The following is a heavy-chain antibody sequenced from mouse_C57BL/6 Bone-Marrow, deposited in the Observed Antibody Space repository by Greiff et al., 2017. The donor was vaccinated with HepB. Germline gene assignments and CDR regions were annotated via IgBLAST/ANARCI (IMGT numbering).Heavy chain of an antibody. CDR3: ARGAYSPWYFDV. J-gene: IGHJ1*03. D-gene: IGHD2-10*01. Sequence: VQLQESGPELVKPGASVKISCKASGYSFTSYYIHWVKQRPGQGLEWIGWIYPGSGNTKYNEKFKGKATLTADTSSSTAYMQLSSLTSEDSAVYYCARGAYSPWYFDVWGTGATVTVSS. CDR2: IYPGSGNT. V-gene: IGHV1-66*01. CDR1: GYSFTSYY.